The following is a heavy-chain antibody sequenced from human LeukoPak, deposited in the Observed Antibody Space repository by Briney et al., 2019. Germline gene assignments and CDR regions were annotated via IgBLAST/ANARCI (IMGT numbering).Heavy chain of an antibody. CDR3: ACYSVLGRTFDC. V-gene: IGHV4-59*01. Sequence: SETLSLTCAVSGASMNDYYWSWIRQTPGKGLEWIGHVHHSFSSNFSPSLKSRVTMSMDTSKSQFSLRVTSVTAADTAVYYCACYSVLGRTFDCWGQGTQVTVSS. J-gene: IGHJ4*02. CDR2: VHHSFSS. D-gene: IGHD4-11*01. CDR1: GASMNDYY.